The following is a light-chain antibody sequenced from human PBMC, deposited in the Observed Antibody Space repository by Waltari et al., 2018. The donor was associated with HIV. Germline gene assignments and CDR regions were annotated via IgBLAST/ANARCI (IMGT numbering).Light chain of an antibody. V-gene: IGKV2-28*01. CDR1: QSLLHSNGYNY. CDR2: LGS. Sequence: EIVMTQSTLSLAVTPGEPASISCRSSQSLLHSNGYNYVDWYLQKPGQSPQLLIFLGSNRASGVPDRFSGSGSGTDFTLKISRVEAEDVGVYYCMQALPSPSFTFGPGTKVDIK. J-gene: IGKJ3*01. CDR3: MQALPSPSFT.